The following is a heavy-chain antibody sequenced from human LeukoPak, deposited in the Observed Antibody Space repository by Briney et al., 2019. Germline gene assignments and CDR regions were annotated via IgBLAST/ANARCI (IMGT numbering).Heavy chain of an antibody. Sequence: GGSLRLSCAASGFTFSSYEMNWVRQAPGKGLEWVSYISSSGRTIYYADSVKGRFTISRDNAKNSLYLQMNSLRAEDTAVYYCATGDTVATAVDYWGQGTLVTVSS. CDR3: ATGDTVATAVDY. J-gene: IGHJ4*02. D-gene: IGHD5-12*01. CDR2: ISSSGRTI. V-gene: IGHV3-48*03. CDR1: GFTFSSYE.